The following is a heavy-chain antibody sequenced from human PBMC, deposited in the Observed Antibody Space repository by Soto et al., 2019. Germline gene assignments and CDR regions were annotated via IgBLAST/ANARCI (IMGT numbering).Heavy chain of an antibody. Sequence: GGSLRLSCAASGFTFSSYWMSWVRQAPGKGLEWVANIKQDGSEKYYVDSVKGRFTISRDNAKNSLYLQMNSLRAEDTAVYYCARRGARVVVPAARAYYYYMDVWGKGTTVTVSS. CDR1: GFTFSSYW. CDR2: IKQDGSEK. CDR3: ARRGARVVVPAARAYYYYMDV. D-gene: IGHD2-2*01. J-gene: IGHJ6*03. V-gene: IGHV3-7*01.